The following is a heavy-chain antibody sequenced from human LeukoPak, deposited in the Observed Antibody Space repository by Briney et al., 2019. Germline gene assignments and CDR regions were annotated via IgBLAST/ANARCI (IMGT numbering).Heavy chain of an antibody. Sequence: ASVKDSCKASGYTFTSYGISWVRQAPGQGLEWMGWISAYNGNTNYAQKLQGRVTMTTDTSTSTAYMELRSLRSDDTAVYYCARDRSYAPTSTPNCSSTSCYTNFWTVDLDYWGQGTLVTVSS. CDR1: GYTFTSYG. D-gene: IGHD2-2*02. CDR3: ARDRSYAPTSTPNCSSTSCYTNFWTVDLDY. V-gene: IGHV1-18*01. CDR2: ISAYNGNT. J-gene: IGHJ4*02.